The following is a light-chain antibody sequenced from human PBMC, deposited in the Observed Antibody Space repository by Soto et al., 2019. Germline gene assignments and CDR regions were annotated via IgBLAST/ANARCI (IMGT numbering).Light chain of an antibody. CDR2: EVN. CDR1: TSDIGGYNH. Sequence: QSALTQPASVSGSPGQSITISCTGTTSDIGGYNHVSWYQQDTGKAPKLMINEVNNRPSGVSYRFSGSKSGNTAFLIISGLQAEDEADYYCSSYTSSSSLWVFGGGTKLTVL. J-gene: IGLJ3*02. V-gene: IGLV2-14*01. CDR3: SSYTSSSSLWV.